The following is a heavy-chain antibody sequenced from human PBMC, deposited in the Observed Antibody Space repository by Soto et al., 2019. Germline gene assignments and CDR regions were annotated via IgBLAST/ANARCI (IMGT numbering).Heavy chain of an antibody. CDR3: ARGGYRVIIAINDAFDI. Sequence: ALVKVSCKASGYTFTSYGISWVRQAPGQGLEWMGWISAYNGNTNYAQKLQGRVTMTTDTSTSTAYMELRSLRSDDTAVYYCARGGYRVIIAINDAFDIWGQGTMVTVSS. CDR2: ISAYNGNT. V-gene: IGHV1-18*01. J-gene: IGHJ3*02. CDR1: GYTFTSYG. D-gene: IGHD3-3*01.